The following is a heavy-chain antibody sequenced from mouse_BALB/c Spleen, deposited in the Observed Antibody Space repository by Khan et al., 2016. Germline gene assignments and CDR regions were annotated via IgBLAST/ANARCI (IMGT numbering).Heavy chain of an antibody. J-gene: IGHJ1*01. D-gene: IGHD1-1*01. V-gene: IGHV4-1*02. CDR1: GFAFSRYW. CDR3: ASSFWYFDV. Sequence: EVKLLESGGGLVQPGGSLTLSCAASGFAFSRYWMSWVRQAPGKGLEWIGEINPDSSTINYTPSLKDKFIISRDNAKNTLYLQMSKVRSEDTVLYYCASSFWYFDVWGAETTVTVSS. CDR2: INPDSSTI.